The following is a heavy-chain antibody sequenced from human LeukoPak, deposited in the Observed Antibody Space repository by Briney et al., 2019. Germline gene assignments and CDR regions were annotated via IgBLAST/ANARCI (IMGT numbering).Heavy chain of an antibody. CDR3: ARGFHGGSFVDY. J-gene: IGHJ4*02. D-gene: IGHD2-15*01. CDR2: IYYSGST. V-gene: IGHV4-59*01. CDR1: GGSISSYY. Sequence: SETLSLTCSVSGGSISSYYRSWIRQPPGKGLEWIGYIYYSGSTNYNPSLKSRVTISVDTSKNQFSLKLSSVTAADTAVYYCARGFHGGSFVDYWGQGTLVTVSS.